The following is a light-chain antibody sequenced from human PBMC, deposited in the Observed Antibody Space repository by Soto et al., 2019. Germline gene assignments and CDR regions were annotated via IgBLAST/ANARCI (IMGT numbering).Light chain of an antibody. J-gene: IGLJ2*01. Sequence: QTVLTQPPSASGAPGQTSFPSCSGSSNNIAGTNYAYWYQQLPGAVPQLLMHTNNLRPHRVPVRISGSKPGPAHSLAISGSRSEDEAGEYCSSWEYSLGAVIFGGGTKVTVL. V-gene: IGLV1-47*02. CDR1: SNNIAGTNY. CDR2: TNN. CDR3: SSWEYSLGAVI.